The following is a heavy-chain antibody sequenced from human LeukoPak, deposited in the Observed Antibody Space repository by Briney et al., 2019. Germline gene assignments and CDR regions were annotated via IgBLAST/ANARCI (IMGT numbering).Heavy chain of an antibody. CDR1: GYTFASYA. D-gene: IGHD6-19*01. V-gene: IGHV1-3*01. Sequence: ASVTVSCKASGYTFASYAMHWVRQAPGQRREWMGWINAGNGNTKYSQKFQGRVTITRDTSASTAYMELSSLRSEDTAVYYCARIGIAVAGRSYFDYWGQGTLVTVSS. J-gene: IGHJ4*02. CDR2: INAGNGNT. CDR3: ARIGIAVAGRSYFDY.